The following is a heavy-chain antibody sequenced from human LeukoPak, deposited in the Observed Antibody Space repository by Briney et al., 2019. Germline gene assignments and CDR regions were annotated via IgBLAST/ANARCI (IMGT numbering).Heavy chain of an antibody. Sequence: PGVSLRLSCAASGFTFSSFAMHWVRQAPGKGLEYVSAISSNGGSTYYANSVKGRFTISRDNSKNTLYLQMGSLRAEDMAVYYCARDREGRGYSGYDRGFDPWGQGTLVTVSS. J-gene: IGHJ5*02. D-gene: IGHD5-12*01. V-gene: IGHV3-64*01. CDR3: ARDREGRGYSGYDRGFDP. CDR2: ISSNGGST. CDR1: GFTFSSFA.